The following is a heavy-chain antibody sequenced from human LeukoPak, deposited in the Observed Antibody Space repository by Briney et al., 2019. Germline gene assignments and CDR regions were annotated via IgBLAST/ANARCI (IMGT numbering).Heavy chain of an antibody. CDR1: GYTFTSYG. D-gene: IGHD3-3*01. V-gene: IGHV1-18*01. Sequence: ASVKVSCKASGYTFTSYGISWVRQAPGQGLEWMGWLSAYNGNTNYAQKLQGRVTMATDTSTSTAYMELRSLRSDDTAVYYCARVRAPYYDFWSGYEGYMDVWGKGTTVTVSS. J-gene: IGHJ6*03. CDR2: LSAYNGNT. CDR3: ARVRAPYYDFWSGYEGYMDV.